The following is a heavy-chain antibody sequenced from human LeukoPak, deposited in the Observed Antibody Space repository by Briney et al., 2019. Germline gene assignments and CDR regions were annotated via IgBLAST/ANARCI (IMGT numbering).Heavy chain of an antibody. D-gene: IGHD1-26*01. CDR3: ARLSGEYSGSST. V-gene: IGHV4-59*01. CDR1: GGSISSYY. J-gene: IGHJ5*02. Sequence: SETLSLTCTVSGGSISSYYWSWIRQPPGKGLEWIGYIYYSGSTNYNPSLKSRVTISVDTSKSQFSLKLSSVTAADTAVYYCARLSGEYSGSSTWGQGTLVTVSS. CDR2: IYYSGST.